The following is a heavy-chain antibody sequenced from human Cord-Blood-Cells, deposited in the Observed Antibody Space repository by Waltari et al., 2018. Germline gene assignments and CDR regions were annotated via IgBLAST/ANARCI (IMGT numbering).Heavy chain of an antibody. V-gene: IGHV4-34*01. J-gene: IGHJ3*02. CDR2: INHSGST. Sequence: VQLQQGGAGRLTPSQTLSLTCTGAGGSFGAYSWDGYRKTQGKGLEWIGEINHSGSTNYNPSLKSRVTISVDTSKNQFSLKLSSVTAAYTAVYYCAREVVVAATPGGAFDIWGQGTMVTVSS. CDR1: GGSFGAYS. D-gene: IGHD2-15*01. CDR3: AREVVVAATPGGAFDI.